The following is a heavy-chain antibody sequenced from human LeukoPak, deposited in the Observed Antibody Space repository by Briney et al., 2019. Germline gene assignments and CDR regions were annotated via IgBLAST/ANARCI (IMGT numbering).Heavy chain of an antibody. CDR2: ISDDGSNK. Sequence: GGSLRLSCAASGFIFSKYGMHWVRQAPGKGLECVAVISDDGSNKYFADSVEGRFSISRDNSKNTLYLQMNSLRVDDTAVYYCARDGSIAARLYWGQGTLVTVSS. V-gene: IGHV3-30*03. CDR1: GFIFSKYG. J-gene: IGHJ4*02. D-gene: IGHD6-6*01. CDR3: ARDGSIAARLY.